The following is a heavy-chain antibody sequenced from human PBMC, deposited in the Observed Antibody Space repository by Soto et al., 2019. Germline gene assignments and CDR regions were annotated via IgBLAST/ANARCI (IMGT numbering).Heavy chain of an antibody. D-gene: IGHD3-10*01. V-gene: IGHV3-30*03. CDR1: GFPFTTYG. J-gene: IGHJ4*02. CDR2: ISYDGSKK. Sequence: QVQLVESGGGVVQPGRSLRLSCAASGFPFTTYGMHWVREGPGKGLEWVAVISYDGSKKYYADSMKGRFTISRDNSKNTLYLQMNSLRPEDTALYYCVGGQYYFDYRGQGTLVTVSS. CDR3: VGGQYYFDY.